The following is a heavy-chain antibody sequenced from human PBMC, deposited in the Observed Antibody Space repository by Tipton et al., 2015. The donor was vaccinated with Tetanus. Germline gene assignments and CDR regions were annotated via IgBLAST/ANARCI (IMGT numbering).Heavy chain of an antibody. CDR1: GASISSNTYY. J-gene: IGHJ3*02. CDR3: ASTEASGRARGFDI. D-gene: IGHD3-10*01. V-gene: IGHV4-39*01. Sequence: TLSLTCTVSGASISSNTYYWCWIRQPPGKGLEWIAIVSYSGSTYYNPSLKSRVTMSLDTSKNQFSVRLTSVTAADTAVYYCASTEASGRARGFDIWGQGTKVPVSP. CDR2: VSYSGST.